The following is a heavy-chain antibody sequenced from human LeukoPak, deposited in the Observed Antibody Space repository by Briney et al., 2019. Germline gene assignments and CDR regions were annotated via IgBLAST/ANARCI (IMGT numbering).Heavy chain of an antibody. CDR3: AKDHRRSGWAYFDY. CDR1: GFTFSSYG. V-gene: IGHV3-30*18. CDR2: ISYDGSNK. D-gene: IGHD6-19*01. J-gene: IGHJ4*02. Sequence: GGSLRLSCAASGFTFSSYGMHWVRQAPGKGLEWVAVISYDGSNKYYADSVKGRFTISRDNTKNTLYLQMNSLRAEDTAVYYCAKDHRRSGWAYFDYWGQGTLVTVSS.